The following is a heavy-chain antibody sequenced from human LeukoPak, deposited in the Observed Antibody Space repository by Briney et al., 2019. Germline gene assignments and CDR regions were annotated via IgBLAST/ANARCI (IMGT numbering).Heavy chain of an antibody. CDR1: GFTFRDYY. CDR3: ARVPGIVVVPAAYFQH. Sequence: GGSLRLSXAASGFTFRDYYMSWIRQAPGKGLEWLSYISSSGSTIYYADSVKGRFTISRDNAKNSLYLQMNSLRAEDTAVYYCARVPGIVVVPAAYFQHWGQGTLVTVSS. D-gene: IGHD2-2*01. CDR2: ISSSGSTI. J-gene: IGHJ1*01. V-gene: IGHV3-11*04.